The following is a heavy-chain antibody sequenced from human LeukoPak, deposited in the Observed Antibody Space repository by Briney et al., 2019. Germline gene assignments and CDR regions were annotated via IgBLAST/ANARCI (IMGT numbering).Heavy chain of an antibody. Sequence: GASLQISCEGSGYSFTSYWIGWVRQLPGKGLELMGIIYPGDSDTRYSPSFQGQVTIPADKSISTAYLQWSSLKASDTAMYYCARRVYCGGDCSFFDYWGQGTLVTVSS. J-gene: IGHJ4*02. CDR3: ARRVYCGGDCSFFDY. CDR1: GYSFTSYW. V-gene: IGHV5-51*01. CDR2: IYPGDSDT. D-gene: IGHD2-21*02.